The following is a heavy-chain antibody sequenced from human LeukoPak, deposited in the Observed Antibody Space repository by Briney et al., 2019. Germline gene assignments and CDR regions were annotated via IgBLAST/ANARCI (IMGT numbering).Heavy chain of an antibody. Sequence: ASVKVSCKTSGYTFTGYYIHWVRQAPGQGLEWMGWINPNSGITNYAQKFQGRVTMTRDTSISTAYMELSWLTSDDTAVYYCARGISVSGAGRFDYWDQGTLVTVSS. J-gene: IGHJ4*02. CDR2: INPNSGIT. CDR1: GYTFTGYY. V-gene: IGHV1-2*02. D-gene: IGHD3-10*01. CDR3: ARGISVSGAGRFDY.